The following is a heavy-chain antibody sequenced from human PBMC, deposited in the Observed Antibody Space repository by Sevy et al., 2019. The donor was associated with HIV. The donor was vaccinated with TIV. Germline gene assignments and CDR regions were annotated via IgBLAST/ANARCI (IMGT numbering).Heavy chain of an antibody. D-gene: IGHD5-12*01. J-gene: IGHJ4*02. Sequence: ASVKVSCKASGYTFTSYSIHWVRQAPGQGLEWMGIINPSGGSKTYAQMFQGRVTLTRDKSTSTVFLELSSLRSDDTAVYYSAIPGFSGYDGVDQWGQGTLVTVSS. CDR1: GYTFTSYS. CDR3: AIPGFSGYDGVDQ. CDR2: INPSGGSK. V-gene: IGHV1-46*01.